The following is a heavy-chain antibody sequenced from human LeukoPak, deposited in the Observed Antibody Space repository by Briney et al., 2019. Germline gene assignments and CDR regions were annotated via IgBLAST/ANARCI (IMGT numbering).Heavy chain of an antibody. J-gene: IGHJ4*02. V-gene: IGHV4-59*01. D-gene: IGHD6-6*01. CDR2: IYHSGST. Sequence: SETLSLTCTVSGGSISNYYWSWLRQPPGKGLEYIGFIYHSGSTNYNPSLKSRVTMSVDKSKNQCSLRLTSVTAADTAIYFCARSTQASSTSFDSWGQGTLVTVSS. CDR3: ARSTQASSTSFDS. CDR1: GGSISNYY.